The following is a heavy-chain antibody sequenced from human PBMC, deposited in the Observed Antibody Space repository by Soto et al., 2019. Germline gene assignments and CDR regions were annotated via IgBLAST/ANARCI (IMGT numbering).Heavy chain of an antibody. CDR1: GFTFTSSA. J-gene: IGHJ6*02. CDR2: IVVGSGNT. D-gene: IGHD3-3*01. Sequence: GASVKVSCKASGFTFTSSAVQWVRQARGQRLEWIGWIVVGSGNTNYAQKFQERVTITRDMSTSTAYTELSSLRSEDTAVYYCAADSHATIFGVVINGMDVWGQGTTVTVSS. CDR3: AADSHATIFGVVINGMDV. V-gene: IGHV1-58*01.